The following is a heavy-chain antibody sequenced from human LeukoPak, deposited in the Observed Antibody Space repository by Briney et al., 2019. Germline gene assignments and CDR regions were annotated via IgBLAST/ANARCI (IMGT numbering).Heavy chain of an antibody. CDR1: GFTFSSSG. CDR3: AKEMGATNYFEY. D-gene: IGHD1-26*01. J-gene: IGHJ4*02. V-gene: IGHV3-30*18. CDR2: ISYDGSNK. Sequence: GRSLRLSCAASGFTFSSSGMHWVRQAPGKGLEWVSVISYDGSNKFYADSVKGRFTISRDNSKNTLYLQMNSLRAEDTAVYYCAKEMGATNYFEYWGQGTLVTVSS.